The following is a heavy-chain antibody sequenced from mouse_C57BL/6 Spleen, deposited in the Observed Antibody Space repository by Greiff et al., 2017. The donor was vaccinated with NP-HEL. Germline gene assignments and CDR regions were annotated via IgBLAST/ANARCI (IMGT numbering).Heavy chain of an antibody. CDR1: GYTFTSYW. J-gene: IGHJ4*01. CDR2: IHPNSGST. V-gene: IGHV1-64*01. Sequence: QVQLQQPGAELVKPGASVKLSCKASGYTFTSYWMHWVKQRPGQGLEWIGMIHPNSGSTNYNEKFKSKATLTVDKSSSTAYMQLSSRTSEDSAVYYCARTYGSSLYAMDYWGQGTSVTVSS. D-gene: IGHD1-1*01. CDR3: ARTYGSSLYAMDY.